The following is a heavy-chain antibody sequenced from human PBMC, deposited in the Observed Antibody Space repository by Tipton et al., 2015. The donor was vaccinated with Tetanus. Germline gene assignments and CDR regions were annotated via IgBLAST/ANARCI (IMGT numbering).Heavy chain of an antibody. Sequence: SLRLSCAASGIIFTNAWMNWVRQAPGKGLEWVGRFKSKADGGTTDYASTVKGRISKSKDDSKSTLYLQMNSLKTGDTDVFFCYTSGIVGAGRRVVYWGRGALVPVS. CDR2: FKSKADGGTT. CDR1: GIIFTNAW. CDR3: YTSGIVGAGRRVVY. J-gene: IGHJ4*02. D-gene: IGHD2-15*01. V-gene: IGHV3-15*07.